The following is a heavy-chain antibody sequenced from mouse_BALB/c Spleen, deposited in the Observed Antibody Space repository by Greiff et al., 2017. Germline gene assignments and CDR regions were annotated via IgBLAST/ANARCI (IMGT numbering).Heavy chain of an antibody. J-gene: IGHJ4*01. CDR1: GFNIKDYY. Sequence: VQLKQSGAELVRSGASVKLSCTASGFNIKDYYMHWVKHRPEQGLEWIGWIDPENGDTEYAPKFQGKATMTADTSSNTAYLQLSSLTSEDTAVYYCNGGLRRDAMDYWGQGTSVTVSS. CDR2: IDPENGDT. CDR3: NGGLRRDAMDY. D-gene: IGHD2-2*01. V-gene: IGHV14-4*02.